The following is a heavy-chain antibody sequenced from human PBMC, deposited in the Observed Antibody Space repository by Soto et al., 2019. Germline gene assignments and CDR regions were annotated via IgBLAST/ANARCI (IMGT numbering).Heavy chain of an antibody. CDR3: ARSKAYDYIWGSLDY. D-gene: IGHD3-16*01. J-gene: IGHJ4*02. V-gene: IGHV3-33*01. CDR2: IWYDGSNK. Sequence: GGSLRLSCAASGFTFSSYGMHWVRQAPGKGLEWVAVIWYDGSNKYYADSVKGRFTISRDNSKNTLYQQINSLRAEDTAVYYCARSKAYDYIWGSLDYWGQGTLVTVS. CDR1: GFTFSSYG.